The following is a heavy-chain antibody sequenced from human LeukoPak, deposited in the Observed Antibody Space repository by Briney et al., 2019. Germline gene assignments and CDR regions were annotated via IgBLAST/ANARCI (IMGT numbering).Heavy chain of an antibody. J-gene: IGHJ4*02. Sequence: GGSLRLSCAASGFTFSSYAMHWVRQAPGKGLEWVAVISYVGSNKYYADSVKGRFTISRDNSKNTLYLQMNSLRAEDTAVYYCARGARGSQDYWGQGTLVTVSS. CDR3: ARGARGSQDY. D-gene: IGHD1-1*01. CDR1: GFTFSSYA. V-gene: IGHV3-30-3*01. CDR2: ISYVGSNK.